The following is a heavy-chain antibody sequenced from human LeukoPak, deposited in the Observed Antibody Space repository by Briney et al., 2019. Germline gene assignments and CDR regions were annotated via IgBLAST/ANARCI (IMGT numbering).Heavy chain of an antibody. CDR3: ARGQRAHVEWSYYMDV. D-gene: IGHD3-3*01. V-gene: IGHV3-7*01. J-gene: IGHJ6*03. CDR1: GFTFGTYW. Sequence: PGGSLRLSCGASGFTFGTYWMHWVRQAPGKGLEWVGNIQPDGNKEYPVDSVKGRFTISRDNARNSLFLQMNSLRVEDTAMYYCARGQRAHVEWSYYMDVWGKGTTVTVSS. CDR2: IQPDGNKE.